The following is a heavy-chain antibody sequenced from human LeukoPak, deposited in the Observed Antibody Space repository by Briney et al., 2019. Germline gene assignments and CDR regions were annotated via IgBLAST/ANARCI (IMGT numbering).Heavy chain of an antibody. CDR2: ISYDGSNK. V-gene: IGHV3-30*18. J-gene: IGHJ5*02. Sequence: GGSLRLSCAASGFTFSSYGMHWVRQAPGKGLEWVAVISYDGSNKYYADSVKGRFTISRDNSKNTLYLQMNSLRAEDTAVYYCAKDRNSGNNWFDPWGQGTLVTVSS. CDR3: AKDRNSGNNWFDP. CDR1: GFTFSSYG. D-gene: IGHD1-26*01.